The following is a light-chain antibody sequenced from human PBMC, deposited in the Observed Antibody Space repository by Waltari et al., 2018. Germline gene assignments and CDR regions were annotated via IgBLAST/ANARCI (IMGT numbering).Light chain of an antibody. J-gene: IGLJ1*01. CDR1: SSDFGGYNY. CDR3: CSYAGSYTS. CDR2: DVS. Sequence: QSALTQPRSVSGSPGQSVTISCTGTSSDFGGYNYCSWYQQPPGKAPQLMIYDVSKRPSGVPYRFSGSKSGNTASLTISGLQAEDEADYYCCSYAGSYTSFGTGTKVTVL. V-gene: IGLV2-11*01.